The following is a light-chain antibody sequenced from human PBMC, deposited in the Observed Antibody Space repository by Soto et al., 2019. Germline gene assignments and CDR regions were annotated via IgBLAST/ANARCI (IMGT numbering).Light chain of an antibody. V-gene: IGKV1-16*02. CDR1: QDITNS. Sequence: DIQMTQSPSSLSASVGDRVTITCRASQDITNSLDWFQQKPGKAPKTLIYDASSLHSGVPSKFSGSGSGTDFTLTISSLEPEDFAVYYCQQRSNWPRTFGQGTKVEIK. CDR2: DAS. J-gene: IGKJ1*01. CDR3: QQRSNWPRT.